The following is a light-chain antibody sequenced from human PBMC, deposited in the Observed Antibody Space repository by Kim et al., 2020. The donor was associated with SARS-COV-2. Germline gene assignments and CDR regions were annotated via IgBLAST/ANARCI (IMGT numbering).Light chain of an antibody. CDR3: SSYAGSNKV. CDR2: DVS. V-gene: IGLV2-8*01. Sequence: QSALTQPPSASGSPGQSVTISCTGTSSDVGGYNYVSWYQQHPGKAPKLMIYDVSKRPSGVPDRFSGSKSGNTASLTVSGLQAEEEADYYCSSYAGSNKVFGTGTKVTVL. CDR1: SSDVGGYNY. J-gene: IGLJ1*01.